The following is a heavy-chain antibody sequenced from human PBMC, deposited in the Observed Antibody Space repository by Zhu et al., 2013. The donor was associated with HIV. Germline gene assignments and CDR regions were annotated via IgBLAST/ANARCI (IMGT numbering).Heavy chain of an antibody. CDR3: AAYNWNDSYYYGMDV. Sequence: QMQLVQSGPEVKKPGTSVKVSCKASGFTFTSSAVQWVRQARGQRLEWIGWIVVGSGNTNYAQKFQERVTITRDMSTSTAYMELSSLRSEDTAVYYCAAYNWNDSYYYGMDVWGQGTTVTVSS. J-gene: IGHJ6*02. D-gene: IGHD1-1*01. CDR2: IVVGSGNT. V-gene: IGHV1-58*01. CDR1: GFTFTSSA.